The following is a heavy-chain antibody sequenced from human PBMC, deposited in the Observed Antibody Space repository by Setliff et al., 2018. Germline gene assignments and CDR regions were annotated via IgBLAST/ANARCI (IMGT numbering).Heavy chain of an antibody. J-gene: IGHJ5*02. CDR1: GGSFSDYY. CDR3: ARGPRFDYESPTYRRRFDP. Sequence: PSETLSLTCAVYGGSFSDYYWSWFRQSPGKGLEWIGESKYRGNTNYNAPLKSRVTISVDTSKNQLFLKLSSVTAADTAVYFCARGPRFDYESPTYRRRFDPWGQGTAVTVSS. D-gene: IGHD3-22*01. V-gene: IGHV4-34*01. CDR2: SKYRGNT.